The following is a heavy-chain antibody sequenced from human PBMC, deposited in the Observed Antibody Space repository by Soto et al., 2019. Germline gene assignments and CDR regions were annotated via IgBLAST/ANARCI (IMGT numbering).Heavy chain of an antibody. V-gene: IGHV1-18*01. J-gene: IGHJ6*02. CDR3: ASSERFLEWLLHPGAYYYGMDV. CDR1: GYTFTSYG. Sequence: GASVKVSCKASGYTFTSYGISWVRQAPGQGLEWMGWISAYNGNTNYAQKLQGRVTMTTDTSTSTAYMELRSLRSDDTAVYYCASSERFLEWLLHPGAYYYGMDVWGQGTTVTVSS. D-gene: IGHD3-3*01. CDR2: ISAYNGNT.